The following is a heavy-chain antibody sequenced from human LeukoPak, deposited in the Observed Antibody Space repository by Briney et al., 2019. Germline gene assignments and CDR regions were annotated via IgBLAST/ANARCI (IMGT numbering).Heavy chain of an antibody. V-gene: IGHV1-24*01. CDR1: GYTLTELS. CDR3: ATAIVGAKGGNNFDY. Sequence: ASVKVSCKVSGYTLTELSMHWVRQAPGKGLEWMGGFDPEDGETIYAQKFQGRVTMTEDTSTDTAYTELSSLRSEDTAVYYCATAIVGAKGGNNFDYWGQGTLVTVSS. CDR2: FDPEDGET. J-gene: IGHJ4*02. D-gene: IGHD1-26*01.